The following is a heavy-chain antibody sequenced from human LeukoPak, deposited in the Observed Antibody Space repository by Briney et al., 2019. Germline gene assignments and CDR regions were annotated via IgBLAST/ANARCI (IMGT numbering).Heavy chain of an antibody. Sequence: GGSLRLSCAASGFTFSSYWMSWVRQAPGKGLEWVANIKQDGSEKYYVDSVKGRFTISRDNAKNSLYLQMNSLRAEDTAVYYCARDSLVVGATTGFDHWGQGTLVTVSS. CDR1: GFTFSSYW. CDR3: ARDSLVVGATTGFDH. D-gene: IGHD1-26*01. V-gene: IGHV3-7*01. J-gene: IGHJ5*02. CDR2: IKQDGSEK.